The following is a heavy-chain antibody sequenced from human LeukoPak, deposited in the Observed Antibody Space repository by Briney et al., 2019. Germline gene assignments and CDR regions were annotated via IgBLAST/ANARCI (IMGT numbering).Heavy chain of an antibody. CDR1: GFTFGDYA. J-gene: IGHJ4*02. CDR3: TRGYDFWSGYGLDY. CDR2: IRSKAYGGTT. V-gene: IGHV3-49*04. D-gene: IGHD3-3*01. Sequence: GGSLSLSCTASGFTFGDYAMSWVRQAPGKGLEWVGFIRSKAYGGTTEYAASVKGRFTISRDDSKSIAYLQMNSLKTEDTAVYYCTRGYDFWSGYGLDYWGQGTLVTVSS.